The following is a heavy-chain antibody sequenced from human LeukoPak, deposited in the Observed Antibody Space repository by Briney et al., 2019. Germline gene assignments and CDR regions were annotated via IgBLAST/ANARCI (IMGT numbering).Heavy chain of an antibody. V-gene: IGHV3-30*04. Sequence: GRSLRLSCAASGFTFSSYAMHWVRQAPGKGLEWVAVISYDGSNKYYADSVKGRFTISRDNSENTLYLQMNSLRAEDTAVYYCASPLRGGHYWGQGTLVTVSS. CDR3: ASPLRGGHY. CDR2: ISYDGSNK. D-gene: IGHD3-10*01. CDR1: GFTFSSYA. J-gene: IGHJ4*02.